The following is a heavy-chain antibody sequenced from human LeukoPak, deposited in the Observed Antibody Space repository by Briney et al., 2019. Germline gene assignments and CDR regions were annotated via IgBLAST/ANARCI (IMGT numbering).Heavy chain of an antibody. CDR3: GVAGSDY. J-gene: IGHJ4*02. Sequence: VGSLRLSCAPSGFSFSSYSMHWVRQAPGKGLGWVAVISNDESNKYFADSVKCRFTISRDNSKNTLYLQMNSLRAEDTAVYYCGVAGSDYWGQGTLVTVSS. CDR1: GFSFSSYS. D-gene: IGHD6-19*01. CDR2: ISNDESNK. V-gene: IGHV3-30*03.